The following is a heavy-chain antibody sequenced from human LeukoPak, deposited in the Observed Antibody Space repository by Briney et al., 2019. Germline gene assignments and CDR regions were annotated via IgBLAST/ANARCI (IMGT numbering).Heavy chain of an antibody. J-gene: IGHJ6*02. V-gene: IGHV3-33*06. CDR1: GFTFSSYG. CDR2: IWFDGTNK. Sequence: GGSLRLSCAASGFTFSSYGMHWVRQAPGKGLEWVALIWFDGTNKYYADSVKGRFTISRDNSKNTLYLQMNSLRAEDTAVYYCAKGALYCSSTSCLMDVWGQGTTVTVSS. CDR3: AKGALYCSSTSCLMDV. D-gene: IGHD2-2*01.